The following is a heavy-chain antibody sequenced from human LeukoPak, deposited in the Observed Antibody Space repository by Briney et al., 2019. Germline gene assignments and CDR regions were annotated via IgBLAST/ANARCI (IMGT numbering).Heavy chain of an antibody. V-gene: IGHV4-34*01. CDR2: INHSGST. J-gene: IGHJ4*02. Sequence: SETLSLTCAVYGGSFSGYYWSWIRQPPGKGLEWTGEINHSGSTNYNPSLKSRVTISVDTSKNQFSLKLSSVTAADTAVYYCARLHFGYCSSTSCGYWGQGTLVTVSS. CDR3: ARLHFGYCSSTSCGY. D-gene: IGHD2-2*03. CDR1: GGSFSGYY.